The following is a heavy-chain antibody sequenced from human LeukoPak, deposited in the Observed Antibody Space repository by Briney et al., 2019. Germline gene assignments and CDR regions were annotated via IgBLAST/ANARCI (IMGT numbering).Heavy chain of an antibody. Sequence: GGSLRLSCGASGFTFSSHAIHWVRQAPGKGLEWVAVIWYDGSNKYYADSVKGRFTISRDNSKNTLYLQMNSLRAEDTAVYYCAKDGEDFDLLPEPAFDIWGQGTMVTVSS. CDR2: IWYDGSNK. CDR3: AKDGEDFDLLPEPAFDI. CDR1: GFTFSSHA. J-gene: IGHJ3*02. V-gene: IGHV3-33*06. D-gene: IGHD3-9*01.